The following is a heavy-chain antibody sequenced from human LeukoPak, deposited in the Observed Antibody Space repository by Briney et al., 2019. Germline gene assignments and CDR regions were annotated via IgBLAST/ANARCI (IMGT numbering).Heavy chain of an antibody. CDR2: IKPDGSDK. V-gene: IGHV3-7*01. CDR3: ARAMT. CDR1: GFTFSGYW. J-gene: IGHJ5*02. Sequence: GGSLRLSCAASGFTFSGYWLSWVRQAPGKGLEWVANIKPDGSDKAYVDSVKGRFTISRDNTKNSLYLQMSSLRAEDTAVYYCARAMTWGQGTLVSVSS.